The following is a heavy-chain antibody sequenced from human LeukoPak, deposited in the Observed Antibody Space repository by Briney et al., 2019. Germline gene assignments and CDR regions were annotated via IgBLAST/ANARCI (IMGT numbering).Heavy chain of an antibody. D-gene: IGHD1-26*01. J-gene: IGHJ6*03. CDR3: AKHPGDFTGIVNYYYMDL. Sequence: PGGSLRLSCAASGFTFSSYEMNWVRQAPGKGLEWVAIISYDESNKYYADSVKGRFTISRDNSKNTLFLQMTSLRAEDTAVYYCAKHPGDFTGIVNYYYMDLWGKGTTVTVSS. CDR1: GFTFSSYE. CDR2: ISYDESNK. V-gene: IGHV3-30*18.